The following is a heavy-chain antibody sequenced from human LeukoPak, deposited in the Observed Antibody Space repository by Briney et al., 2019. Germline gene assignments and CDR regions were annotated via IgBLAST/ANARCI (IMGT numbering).Heavy chain of an antibody. J-gene: IGHJ4*02. Sequence: GGSLRLSCAASGFTFSSYAMSWVRQAPGKGLEWVSVISGTGDSTYYGDSVKGRFTISRDNSKNTLYLQMNSLRAEDTAVYYCAKDSSADDSSGYSYYFDYWGQGTLVTVSS. V-gene: IGHV3-23*01. CDR3: AKDSSADDSSGYSYYFDY. D-gene: IGHD3-22*01. CDR2: ISGTGDST. CDR1: GFTFSSYA.